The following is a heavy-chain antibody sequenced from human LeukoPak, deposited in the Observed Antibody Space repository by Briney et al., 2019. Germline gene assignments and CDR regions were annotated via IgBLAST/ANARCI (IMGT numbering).Heavy chain of an antibody. CDR1: GYTFTSYY. V-gene: IGHV1-46*01. Sequence: ASVKVSCKASGYTFTSYYMHWVRQAPGQGLEWMGIINPSGGSTSYAQKFQGRVTMTRDTSTSTVYMELSSLRSEDTAVYYCARGVHRVGSSGWYGSFDYWGQGTLVTVSS. J-gene: IGHJ4*02. CDR3: ARGVHRVGSSGWYGSFDY. CDR2: INPSGGST. D-gene: IGHD6-19*01.